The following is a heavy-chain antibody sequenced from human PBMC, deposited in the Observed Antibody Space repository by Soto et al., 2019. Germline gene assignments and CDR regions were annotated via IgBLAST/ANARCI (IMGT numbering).Heavy chain of an antibody. J-gene: IGHJ3*02. Sequence: GGSLRLSCAASGFTFRDHWMNWVRQAPGKGLEWVSYISSSSSTIYNADSVKGRFTISRDNAKNSLYLQMNSLRDEDTAVYYCGGDSSGYYYPDVFDIWGQGTMVTVSS. CDR3: GGDSSGYYYPDVFDI. V-gene: IGHV3-48*02. CDR2: ISSSSSTI. CDR1: GFTFRDHW. D-gene: IGHD3-22*01.